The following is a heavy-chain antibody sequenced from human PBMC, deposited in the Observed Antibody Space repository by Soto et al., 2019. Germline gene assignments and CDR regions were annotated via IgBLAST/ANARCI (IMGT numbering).Heavy chain of an antibody. CDR1: GYTFTSYA. Sequence: QVQLVQSGAEVKKPGASVKVSCKASGYTFTSYAMHWVRQAPGQRLERMGWINAGNGNTKYSQKYQGRVTITRDTSASTAYMELSSLRSEDTAVYYCARDRSILRYFNWSFDYWGQGSLVTVS. D-gene: IGHD3-9*01. J-gene: IGHJ4*02. V-gene: IGHV1-3*01. CDR2: INAGNGNT. CDR3: ARDRSILRYFNWSFDY.